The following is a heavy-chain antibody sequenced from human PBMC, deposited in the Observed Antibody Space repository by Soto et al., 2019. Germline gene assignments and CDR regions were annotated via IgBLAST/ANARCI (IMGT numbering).Heavy chain of an antibody. Sequence: GGSLRLSCAASGFAFDTYGMHWVRQAPGKGLEWVAVISYDGRNKYYVDSVKGRFTISRDNSKNTLYLQMNSLRAEDTAVYYCAKDESRYCTDAACYPFDYWGQGTLVTVSS. CDR3: AKDESRYCTDAACYPFDY. V-gene: IGHV3-30*18. CDR2: ISYDGRNK. CDR1: GFAFDTYG. D-gene: IGHD2-8*01. J-gene: IGHJ4*02.